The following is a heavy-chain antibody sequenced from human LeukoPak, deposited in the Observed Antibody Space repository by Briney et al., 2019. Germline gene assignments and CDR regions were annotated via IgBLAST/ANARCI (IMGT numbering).Heavy chain of an antibody. CDR2: ISGSADST. CDR1: GFTFSSFA. CDR3: AKTRAQNYYYYGMDV. V-gene: IGHV3-23*01. Sequence: GGSLRLSCVASGFTFSSFAMSWVRQAPGKGLEWVSAISGSADSTYYADSVKGRFTISRDNSKNTLYLQMNSLRAEDTAVYYCAKTRAQNYYYYGMDVWAHGTTVTVSS. J-gene: IGHJ6*02.